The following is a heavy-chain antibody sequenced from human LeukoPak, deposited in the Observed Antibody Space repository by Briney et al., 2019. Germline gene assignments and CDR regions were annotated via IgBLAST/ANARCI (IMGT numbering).Heavy chain of an antibody. J-gene: IGHJ4*02. CDR1: GFTFNSYS. V-gene: IGHV3-21*01. CDR3: ARSGVALAGNLNHFDY. CDR2: ISTSSSYI. D-gene: IGHD6-19*01. Sequence: GGSLRLSCAASGFTFNSYSMNWVRQAPGKGLEWVSSISTSSSYIYYADSVKGRFTISRDNAKNSLYVQMNTLRAEDTAVYYCARSGVALAGNLNHFDYWGQGTLVTVSS.